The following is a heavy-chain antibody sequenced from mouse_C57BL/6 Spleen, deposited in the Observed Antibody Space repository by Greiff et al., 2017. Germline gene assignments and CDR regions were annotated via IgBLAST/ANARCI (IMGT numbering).Heavy chain of an antibody. CDR1: GFTFSSYT. D-gene: IGHD2-4*01. Sequence: EVKLVESGGGLVKPGGSLKLSCAASGFTFSSYTMSWVRQTPEKRLEWVATISGGGGNTYYPDSVKGRFTISRDNAKNTLYLQMSSLRSEDTALYYCARHEGDHDVGAMDYWGQGTSVTVSS. J-gene: IGHJ4*01. CDR3: ARHEGDHDVGAMDY. V-gene: IGHV5-9*01. CDR2: ISGGGGNT.